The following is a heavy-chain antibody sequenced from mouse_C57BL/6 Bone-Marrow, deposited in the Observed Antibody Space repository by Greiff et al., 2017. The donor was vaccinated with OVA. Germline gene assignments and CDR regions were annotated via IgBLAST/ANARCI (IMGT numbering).Heavy chain of an antibody. CDR2: ISGGGSYT. V-gene: IGHV5-4*03. Sequence: EVKVVESGGGLVKPGGSLKLSCAASGFTFSSYAMSWVRQTPEKRLEWVATISGGGSYTYYPDNVKGRFTISRDNAKNNLYLQMSHLKSEDTAMYYCASEGRRGCFDVWGTGTTVTVSS. J-gene: IGHJ1*03. CDR3: ASEGRRGCFDV. D-gene: IGHD3-3*01. CDR1: GFTFSSYA.